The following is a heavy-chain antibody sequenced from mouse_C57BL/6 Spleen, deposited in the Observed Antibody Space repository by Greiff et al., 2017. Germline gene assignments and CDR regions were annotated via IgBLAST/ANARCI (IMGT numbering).Heavy chain of an antibody. CDR1: GFTITDDY. CDR2: IDPENGDT. J-gene: IGHJ3*01. Sequence: VQLQQSGAELVRPGASVKLSCTASGFTITDDYMHWVKQRPEQGLEWIGWIDPENGDTEYASKFQGKATITADTSSNTAYLQLSSLTSEDTAVYYGTTGGYSLAYWGQGTLVTVSA. CDR3: TTGGYSLAY. V-gene: IGHV14-4*01. D-gene: IGHD2-3*01.